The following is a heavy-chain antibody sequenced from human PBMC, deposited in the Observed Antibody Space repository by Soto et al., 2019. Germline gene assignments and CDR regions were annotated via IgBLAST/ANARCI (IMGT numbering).Heavy chain of an antibody. CDR2: NASSINTI. D-gene: IGHD1-20*01. CDR3: ARANYNWNNEY. J-gene: IGHJ4*02. Sequence: GALRLSCVDPGFTLSRYSINWVRQAPRKGMEWVKYNASSINTIYSADTVKGRITISIDKTKNTLDLKMIRLRDKDTDVYYSARANYNWNNEYWGQGTQVTVSS. CDR1: GFTLSRYS. V-gene: IGHV3-48*02.